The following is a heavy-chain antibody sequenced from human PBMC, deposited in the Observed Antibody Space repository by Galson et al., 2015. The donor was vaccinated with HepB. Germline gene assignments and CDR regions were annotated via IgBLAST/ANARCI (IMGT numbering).Heavy chain of an antibody. Sequence: SVKVSCKASGYTFTSYYMHWVRQAPGQGLEWMGIINPSGGSTSYAQKFQGRVTMTRDTSTSTVYMELSSLRSEDTAVYYCARYAEMATVLTPYYFDYWGQGTLVTVSS. CDR2: INPSGGST. CDR3: ARYAEMATVLTPYYFDY. D-gene: IGHD5-24*01. J-gene: IGHJ4*02. CDR1: GYTFTSYY. V-gene: IGHV1-46*01.